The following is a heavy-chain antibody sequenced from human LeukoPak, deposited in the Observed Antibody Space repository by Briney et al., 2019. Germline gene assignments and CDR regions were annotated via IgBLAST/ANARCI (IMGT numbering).Heavy chain of an antibody. J-gene: IGHJ5*02. Sequence: PSETLSLTCTVSGGSISSHYWSWIRQPPGKGLEWIGYIYYSGSTNYNPSLKTRVTISVDTSKNQFSPKLKSVTAADTAVYYCARGIPAANRDAWYWFDPWGQGTLVTVSS. CDR3: ARGIPAANRDAWYWFDP. D-gene: IGHD2-2*01. V-gene: IGHV4-59*11. CDR1: GGSISSHY. CDR2: IYYSGST.